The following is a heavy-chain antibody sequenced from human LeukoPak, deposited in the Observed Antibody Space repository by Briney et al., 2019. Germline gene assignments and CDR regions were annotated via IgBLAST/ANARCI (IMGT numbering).Heavy chain of an antibody. CDR1: GYTFTRHF. V-gene: IGHV1-46*01. CDR3: AKDGNWNNVPGDYYYMDV. Sequence: GASVKVSCKASGYTFTRHFMHWVRQAPGQGLEWMGIINPESGNTAYAQKFQGRITMTGDTSTSTVYMELSSLRSEDTAMYYCAKDGNWNNVPGDYYYMDVWGKGTTVAVSS. CDR2: INPESGNT. D-gene: IGHD1/OR15-1a*01. J-gene: IGHJ6*03.